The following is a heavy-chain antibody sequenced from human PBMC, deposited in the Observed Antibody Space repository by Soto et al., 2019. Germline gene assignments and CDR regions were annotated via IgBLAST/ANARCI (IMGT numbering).Heavy chain of an antibody. CDR1: GGTFSSYA. CDR3: ARLEGITGTTSG. Sequence: ASVKVSCKASGGTFSSYAISWVRQAPGQGPEWMGGIIPIFGTANYAQKFQGRVTITADESTSTAHMELSSLRSEDTAVYYCARLEGITGTTSGWGQGTLVTVSS. D-gene: IGHD1-7*01. CDR2: IIPIFGTA. V-gene: IGHV1-69*13. J-gene: IGHJ4*02.